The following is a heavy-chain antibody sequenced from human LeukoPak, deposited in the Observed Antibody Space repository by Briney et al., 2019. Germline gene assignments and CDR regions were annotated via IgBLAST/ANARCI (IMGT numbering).Heavy chain of an antibody. Sequence: SQTLSLTCAISGDSVSSNSVAWNWIRQSPSRGLEWLGRTYYRSKWYNDYAVSVKSQITINPDTSKNQFSLRLNSVTPEDTAVYYYTRTSAGAFDIWGQGTMVTVSS. V-gene: IGHV6-1*01. CDR2: TYYRSKWYN. CDR1: GDSVSSNSVA. J-gene: IGHJ3*02. D-gene: IGHD6-13*01. CDR3: TRTSAGAFDI.